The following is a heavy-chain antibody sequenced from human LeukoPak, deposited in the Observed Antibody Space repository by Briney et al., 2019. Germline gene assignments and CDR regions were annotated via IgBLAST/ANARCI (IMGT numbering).Heavy chain of an antibody. CDR2: ISGSGGST. Sequence: GGSLRLSCAVSGFTFSSYAMNWVRQAPGKGLEWVSAISGSGGSTYYADSVKGRFTISRDKSKNTLYLQMNSLRAEDTAVYYCARDQDDYYDSSGYLDYWGQGTLVTVSS. CDR3: ARDQDDYYDSSGYLDY. D-gene: IGHD3-22*01. V-gene: IGHV3-23*01. J-gene: IGHJ4*02. CDR1: GFTFSSYA.